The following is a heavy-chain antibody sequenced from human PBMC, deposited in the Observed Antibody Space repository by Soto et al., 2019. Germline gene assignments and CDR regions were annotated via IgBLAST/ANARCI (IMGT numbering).Heavy chain of an antibody. CDR1: GGSILIYY. D-gene: IGHD6-19*01. Sequence: TVSGGSILIYYWSWIRQPPGKGLEWIGFISDSGSTNHNPSLKSRATISVDPSKNQFSLTLRFVTAADTAVYYCARDAVAGYNTPYGTDVWGQGTPVTVS. J-gene: IGHJ6*02. CDR3: ARDAVAGYNTPYGTDV. CDR2: ISDSGST. V-gene: IGHV4-59*01.